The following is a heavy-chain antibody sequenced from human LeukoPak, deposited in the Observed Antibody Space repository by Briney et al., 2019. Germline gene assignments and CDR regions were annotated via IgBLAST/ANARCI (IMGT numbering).Heavy chain of an antibody. CDR2: MTPRNGMT. CDR1: GYTFTSLD. Sequence: ASVKVSCKTSGYTFTSLDINWVRQATGQGLEWMGWMTPRNGMTGYAQKFQGRVTMTRNTSIGTAYMELGSLTFDDTAVYYCARGVAAGVDYWGQGTLVTVSS. V-gene: IGHV1-8*01. D-gene: IGHD6-13*01. CDR3: ARGVAAGVDY. J-gene: IGHJ4*02.